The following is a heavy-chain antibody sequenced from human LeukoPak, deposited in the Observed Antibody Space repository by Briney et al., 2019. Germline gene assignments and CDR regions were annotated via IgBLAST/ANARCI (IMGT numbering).Heavy chain of an antibody. V-gene: IGHV3-48*04. CDR3: ARDLSIAAAGTSLDY. CDR1: GFTFSSYS. J-gene: IGHJ4*02. D-gene: IGHD6-13*01. Sequence: PGGSLRLSCAASGFTFSSYSMNWVRQAPGKGLEWVSYISSSSSTIYYADSVKGRFTISRDNAKNSLYLQMNSLRAEDTAVYYCARDLSIAAAGTSLDYWGQGTLVTVSS. CDR2: ISSSSSTI.